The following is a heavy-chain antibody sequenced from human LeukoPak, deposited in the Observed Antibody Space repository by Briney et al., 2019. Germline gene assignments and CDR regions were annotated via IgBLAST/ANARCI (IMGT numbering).Heavy chain of an antibody. J-gene: IGHJ6*02. Sequence: PGGSLRLSCAASGFTVSSNYMSWVRQAPGKGLEWVSVIYSGGSAYYADSVKGRFTISRDNSKNTLYLQMNSVRAEDTGVYYCAREGYSTEYYYYYGMDVWGQGATVTVSS. V-gene: IGHV3-53*01. CDR2: IYSGGSA. D-gene: IGHD4-11*01. CDR3: AREGYSTEYYYYYGMDV. CDR1: GFTVSSNY.